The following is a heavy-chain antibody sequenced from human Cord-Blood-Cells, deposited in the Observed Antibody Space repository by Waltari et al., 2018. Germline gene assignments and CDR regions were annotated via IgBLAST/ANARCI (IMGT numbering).Heavy chain of an antibody. CDR2: INHSGST. CDR1: GGSFSGYY. CDR3: ARHSRSDSSGYNWFDP. J-gene: IGHJ5*02. D-gene: IGHD3-22*01. V-gene: IGHV4-34*01. Sequence: QVQLQQWGAGLLKPSETLSLTCAVYGGSFSGYYWSWICQPPGKGLEWIGEINHSGSTNYNPSLKSRVTISVDTSKNQFSLKLSSVTAADTAVYYCARHSRSDSSGYNWFDPWGQGTLVTVSS.